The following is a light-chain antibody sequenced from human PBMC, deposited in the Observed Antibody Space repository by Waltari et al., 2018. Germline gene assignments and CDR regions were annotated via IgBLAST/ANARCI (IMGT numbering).Light chain of an antibody. CDR2: VLT. CDR1: SADIGAYSY. Sequence: QSALTQPASVSGSPGQSITISCPGTSADIGAYSYVTWYHQRPGKVPKLIIYVLTGRPSGVSNRFSGSKSGSTASLTVSGLQAEDEGLFYCSAYTSRGTLKFGGGTRVTVL. V-gene: IGLV2-14*03. J-gene: IGLJ2*01. CDR3: SAYTSRGTLK.